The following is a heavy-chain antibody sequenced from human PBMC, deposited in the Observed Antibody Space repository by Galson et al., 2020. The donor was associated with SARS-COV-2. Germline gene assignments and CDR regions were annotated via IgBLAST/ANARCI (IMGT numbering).Heavy chain of an antibody. J-gene: IGHJ4*02. CDR3: ARRGLGYCSGGSCYSGFDY. D-gene: IGHD2-15*01. Sequence: ENSEPLSLTCTVSGGSISSYYWSWIRQPPGKGLEWIGYIYYSGSTNYNPSLKSPVTISVDTSKNQFSLKLSSVTAADTAVYYCARRGLGYCSGGSCYSGFDYWGQGTLVTVSS. CDR1: GGSISSYY. CDR2: IYYSGST. V-gene: IGHV4-59*08.